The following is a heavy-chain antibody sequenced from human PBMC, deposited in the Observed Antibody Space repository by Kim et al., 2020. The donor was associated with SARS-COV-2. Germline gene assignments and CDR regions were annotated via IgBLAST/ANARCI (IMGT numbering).Heavy chain of an antibody. J-gene: IGHJ3*02. CDR2: LSHSDGST. CDR3: ANRLGGWGAFDI. V-gene: IGHV3-23*01. D-gene: IGHD3-16*01. CDR1: GFTLSSSA. Sequence: GGSLRLSCAGSGFTLSSSATSWIRQGPGKGLEWVSTLSHSDGSTFYADSVKGRFSISRDTSKNTLYLQMNSLTADDTAVYFCANRLGGWGAFDIWGQGTMVTVSS.